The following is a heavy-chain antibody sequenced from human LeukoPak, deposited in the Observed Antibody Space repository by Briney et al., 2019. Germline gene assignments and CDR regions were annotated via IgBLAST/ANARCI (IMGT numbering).Heavy chain of an antibody. J-gene: IGHJ4*02. D-gene: IGHD6-13*01. CDR1: GGTFSSHA. CDR3: ARDSRAIAAAPFDY. CDR2: IIPIFGTA. Sequence: ASVKVSCKASGGTFSSHAISWVRQAPGQGLEWMGGIIPIFGTANYAQKFQGRVTITADESTSTAYMELSSLRSEDTAVYYCARDSRAIAAAPFDYWGQGTLVTVSS. V-gene: IGHV1-69*13.